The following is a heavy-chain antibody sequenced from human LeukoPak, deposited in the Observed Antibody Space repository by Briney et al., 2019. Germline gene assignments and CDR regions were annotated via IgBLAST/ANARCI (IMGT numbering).Heavy chain of an antibody. V-gene: IGHV3-23*01. CDR1: GFTFSSYA. CDR2: ISGSGGST. D-gene: IGHD6-19*01. Sequence: PGGSLRLSCAASGFTFSSYAMSWVHQAPGKGLEWVSAISGSGGSTYYADSVKGRFTISRDNSKNTLYLQMNSLRAEDTAVYYCAKDGRHSSGWYNCWGQGTLVTVSS. CDR3: AKDGRHSSGWYNC. J-gene: IGHJ4*02.